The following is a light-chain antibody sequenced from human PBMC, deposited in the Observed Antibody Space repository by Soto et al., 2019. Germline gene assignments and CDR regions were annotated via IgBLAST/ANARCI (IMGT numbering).Light chain of an antibody. J-gene: IGKJ1*01. CDR1: QGISNY. Sequence: DIQMTQSPSSRSASVGDRVTITCRASQGISNYLAWYRQKPGKVPELLIYAASTLQSGVPSRFSGSGSGTYLSLTISSLQPEDVATYYCQKYNNAPWTFGQGTKVDIK. V-gene: IGKV1-27*01. CDR2: AAS. CDR3: QKYNNAPWT.